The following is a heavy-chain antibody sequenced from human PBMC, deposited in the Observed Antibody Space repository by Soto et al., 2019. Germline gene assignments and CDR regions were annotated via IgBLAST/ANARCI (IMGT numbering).Heavy chain of an antibody. CDR2: INSDGSST. CDR3: ARADIVVVPAALPNWFDP. V-gene: IGHV3-74*01. D-gene: IGHD2-2*01. J-gene: IGHJ5*02. Sequence: GVPQRHSWTAAGGTCRSYGMHWIRQAPGKGLVWVSRINSDGSSTSYADSVKGRFTISRDNAKNTLYLQMNSLRAEDTAVYYCARADIVVVPAALPNWFDPWGQGTLV. CDR1: GGTCRSYG.